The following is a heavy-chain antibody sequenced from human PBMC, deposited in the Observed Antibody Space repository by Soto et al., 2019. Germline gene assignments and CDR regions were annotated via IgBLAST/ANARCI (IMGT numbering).Heavy chain of an antibody. CDR3: AGAGGGKSRGY. CDR1: GYTFTTYG. J-gene: IGHJ4*02. D-gene: IGHD3-16*01. CDR2: ISGYNGNT. Sequence: QVQLVQSGTEVKKPGASVKVSCKASGYTFTTYGINWVRQAPGQGLEWMGWISGYNGNTKYAQKLQGRVTMTTGTTHRHASLGPRGLRFDRTAVDFCAGAGGGKSRGYWGQGTLVTVSS. V-gene: IGHV1-18*01.